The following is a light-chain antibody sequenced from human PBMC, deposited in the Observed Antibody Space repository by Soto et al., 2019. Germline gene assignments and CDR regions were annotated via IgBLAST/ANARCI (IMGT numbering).Light chain of an antibody. Sequence: EIVLTQSPGTLSLSPGERATLSWTASQRVTNSYLVWFQQKPGQAPRLLIYGASSRETGIPDRFSCSGAGTECTRTISRLEIEDISVAYCQHYGSSTRTVGQGTKVDNK. CDR1: QRVTNSY. J-gene: IGKJ1*01. CDR3: QHYGSSTRT. V-gene: IGKV3-20*01. CDR2: GAS.